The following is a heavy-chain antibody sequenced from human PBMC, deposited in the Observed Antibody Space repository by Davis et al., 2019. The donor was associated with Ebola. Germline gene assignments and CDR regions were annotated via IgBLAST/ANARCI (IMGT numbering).Heavy chain of an antibody. CDR3: ARGWVRGGMDV. CDR2: TYFNSKRYN. J-gene: IGHJ6*04. Sequence: HSQTLSLTCAISGDSVSIHSGGWNSIRPSPXXXXXSLLRTYFNSKRYNDYAESVKSRITVNPDTSKNEFSLQLTSVTPEETAVYYCARGWVRGGMDVWDKGTTVTVSS. CDR1: GDSVSIHSGG. V-gene: IGHV6-1*01. D-gene: IGHD1-1*01.